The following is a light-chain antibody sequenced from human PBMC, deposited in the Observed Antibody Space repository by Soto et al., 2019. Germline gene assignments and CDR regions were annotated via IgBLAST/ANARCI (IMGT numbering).Light chain of an antibody. Sequence: QLVLTQSPSASASLGASVKLTCTLSSGHSSYAIAWHQQQPEKGLRYLMKLNSDGSHSKGDGIPDRFSGSSSGAERYLTISSLQSEDEADYYWQTWGTGIVVFGGGTKRTVL. CDR3: QTWGTGIVV. CDR2: LNSDGSH. V-gene: IGLV4-69*01. CDR1: SGHSSYA. J-gene: IGLJ2*01.